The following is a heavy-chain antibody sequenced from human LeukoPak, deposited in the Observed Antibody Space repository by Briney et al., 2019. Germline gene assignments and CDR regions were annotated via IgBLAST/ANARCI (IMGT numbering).Heavy chain of an antibody. V-gene: IGHV7-4-1*02. D-gene: IGHD3-22*01. CDR1: GYTFSSNA. CDR3: ARGYDSSGYFSD. Sequence: ASVKVSCKASGYTFSSNAINWVRQAPGQGLEWMGWIDTNTGNPTYTQGFTGQFVFSLDTSVSTAYLQISSLKAEDTAEYFCARGYDSSGYFSDWGQGTLVTVSS. CDR2: IDTNTGNP. J-gene: IGHJ4*02.